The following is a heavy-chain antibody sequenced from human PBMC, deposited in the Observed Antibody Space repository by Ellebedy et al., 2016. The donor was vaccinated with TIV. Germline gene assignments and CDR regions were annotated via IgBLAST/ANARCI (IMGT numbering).Heavy chain of an antibody. Sequence: GGSLRLSXAASGFTFSSYSMDWVRQAPGKGLEWVSYISSSSSTIYYADSVKGRFTISRDNAKNSLYLQMNSLRDEDTAVYYCARVLPYYYGMDVWGQGTTVTVSS. V-gene: IGHV3-48*02. CDR2: ISSSSSTI. CDR3: ARVLPYYYGMDV. CDR1: GFTFSSYS. J-gene: IGHJ6*02.